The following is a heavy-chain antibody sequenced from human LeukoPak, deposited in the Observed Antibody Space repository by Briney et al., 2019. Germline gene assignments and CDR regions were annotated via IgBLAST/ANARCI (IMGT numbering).Heavy chain of an antibody. J-gene: IGHJ3*02. CDR3: ASHTGYCTNGVCADAFDI. D-gene: IGHD2-8*01. CDR1: GYTFTYRY. CDR2: ITPFNGNT. V-gene: IGHV1-45*02. Sequence: SVKVSCKASGYTFTYRYLHWVRQAPGQALEWMGWITPFNGNTNYAQKFQDRVTITRDRSMSTAYMELSSLRSEDTAMYYCASHTGYCTNGVCADAFDIWGQGTMVTVSS.